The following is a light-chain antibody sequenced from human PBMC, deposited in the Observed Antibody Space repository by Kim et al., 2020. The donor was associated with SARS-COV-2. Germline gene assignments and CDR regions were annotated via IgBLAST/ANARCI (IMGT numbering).Light chain of an antibody. CDR1: QGIRNS. Sequence: DIHMTQSPSSLSASVGDRVTITCRASQGIRNSLAWYQQKTGKGPKVLIYDASTLQSGVPSRFSGSGSGTDFTLTISSLQPEDVATYYCQKYNSAPWTLGQRTKVDIK. J-gene: IGKJ1*01. V-gene: IGKV1-27*01. CDR3: QKYNSAPWT. CDR2: DAS.